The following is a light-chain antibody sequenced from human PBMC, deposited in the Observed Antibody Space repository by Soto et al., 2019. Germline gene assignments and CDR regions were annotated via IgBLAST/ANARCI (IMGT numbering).Light chain of an antibody. J-gene: IGKJ2*01. CDR2: GAS. CDR1: QSVNSN. CDR3: QQSNNWPYT. V-gene: IGKV3-15*01. Sequence: EIVLTQSPATLSLSPGERATLSCRASQSVNSNYVAWYQQKPGQAPRLLIYGASTRATGVPARFSGSGSGTEFTLTISSLQSEDFAVYYCQQSNNWPYTFGQGTKLDIK.